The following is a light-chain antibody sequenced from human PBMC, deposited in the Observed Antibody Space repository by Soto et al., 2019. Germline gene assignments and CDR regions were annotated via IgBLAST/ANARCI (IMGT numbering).Light chain of an antibody. Sequence: EIVLTQSPATLSLSPGERATLSCRASQSVSSYLAWYQQKPGQAPRLLIYDASNRATGIPARFSGSGSGTDFTLTISSLAPEDFAVYYCQQRSTPVTFGPGTKVDIK. CDR1: QSVSSY. J-gene: IGKJ3*01. V-gene: IGKV3-11*01. CDR3: QQRSTPVT. CDR2: DAS.